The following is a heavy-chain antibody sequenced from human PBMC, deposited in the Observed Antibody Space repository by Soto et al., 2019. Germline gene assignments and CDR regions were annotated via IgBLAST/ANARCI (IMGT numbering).Heavy chain of an antibody. CDR3: AGYYDYIWGSYRKAATFRNAFDI. CDR1: GGSISSYY. CDR2: IYYSGST. J-gene: IGHJ3*02. Sequence: SETLSLTCTVSGGSISSYYWSWIRQPPGKGLEWIGYIYYSGSTNYNPSLKSRVTISVDTSKNQFSLKLSSVTAADTAVYYCAGYYDYIWGSYRKAATFRNAFDIWGQGTMVTVSS. D-gene: IGHD3-16*02. V-gene: IGHV4-59*01.